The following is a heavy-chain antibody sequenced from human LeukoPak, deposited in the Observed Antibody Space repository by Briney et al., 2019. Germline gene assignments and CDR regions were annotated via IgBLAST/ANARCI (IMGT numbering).Heavy chain of an antibody. V-gene: IGHV1-2*02. D-gene: IGHD3-10*01. CDR3: ARDHIGVPLLDY. CDR2: INPNSGGT. J-gene: IGHJ4*02. CDR1: GYTFTGYY. Sequence: ASVKVSCKASGYTFTGYYMHWVRQAPGQGLEWMGWINPNSGGTNYAQKFQGRVTMTRDTSISTAYMELSRLRSDDTAVYYCARDHIGVPLLDYWGQGTLVTVSS.